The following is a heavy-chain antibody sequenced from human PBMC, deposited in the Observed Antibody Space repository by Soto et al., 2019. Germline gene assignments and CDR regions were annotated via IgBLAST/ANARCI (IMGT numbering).Heavy chain of an antibody. V-gene: IGHV1-69*01. CDR3: AGSRLGGKLPSYNGFDP. J-gene: IGHJ5*02. Sequence: QVQLVQSGAEVKKPGSSVKVSCTASGGTLSSYSISWLRQAPGQGLEWMEGIIPIFGTADYAQKFQGRVTIIADEYTSTAYMELTKLKSEETAVYYCAGSRLGGKLPSYNGFDPWGQGTLVTVSS. CDR2: IIPIFGTA. D-gene: IGHD1-1*01. CDR1: GGTLSSYS.